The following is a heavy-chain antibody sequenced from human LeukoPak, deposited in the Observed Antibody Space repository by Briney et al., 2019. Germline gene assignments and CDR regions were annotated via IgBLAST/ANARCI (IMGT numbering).Heavy chain of an antibody. Sequence: SETLSLTCTVSGASINSGTYYWGWVRQPPGKGLEWIGTFSYSGNIYYNPSLKSRVTISVDMSKNQFSLELTSVTAADTAVYYCAICSGGSCYGYDYWGQGTLVTVSS. J-gene: IGHJ4*02. CDR1: GASINSGTYY. D-gene: IGHD2-15*01. CDR2: FSYSGNI. CDR3: AICSGGSCYGYDY. V-gene: IGHV4-39*01.